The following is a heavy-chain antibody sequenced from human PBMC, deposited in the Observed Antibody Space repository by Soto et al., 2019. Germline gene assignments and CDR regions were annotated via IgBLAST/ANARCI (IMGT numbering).Heavy chain of an antibody. D-gene: IGHD1-1*01. CDR1: GYTFTGYY. CDR2: INPNSGGT. CDR3: ARDPGPTTGVAFDI. Sequence: QVQLVQSGAEVKKPGASVKVSCKASGYTFTGYYMHWVRQAPGQGLEWMGWINPNSGGTNYAQKLQGWVTMTRDTSISTAYMELSRLRSDDTAVYYCARDPGPTTGVAFDIWGQGTMVTVSS. V-gene: IGHV1-2*04. J-gene: IGHJ3*02.